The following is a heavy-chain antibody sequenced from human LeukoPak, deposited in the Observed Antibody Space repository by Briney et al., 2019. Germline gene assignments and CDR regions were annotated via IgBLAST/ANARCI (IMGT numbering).Heavy chain of an antibody. J-gene: IGHJ4*02. V-gene: IGHV3-49*03. Sequence: GGSLRLSCTASGFTFGDYAMSWFRQAPGKGLEWVGFIRSKAYGGTTEYAASVKGRFTISRDDSKNTLYLQMNSLKTEDTAVYYCTTSIAARPWYYFDYWGQGTLVTVSS. CDR1: GFTFGDYA. CDR2: IRSKAYGGTT. CDR3: TTSIAARPWYYFDY. D-gene: IGHD6-6*01.